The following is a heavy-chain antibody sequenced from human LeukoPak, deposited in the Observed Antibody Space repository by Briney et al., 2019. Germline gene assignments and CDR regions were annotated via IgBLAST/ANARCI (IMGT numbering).Heavy chain of an antibody. CDR1: GYTFTSYD. V-gene: IGHV1-8*03. Sequence: ASVKVSCKASGYTFTSYDINWVRQATGQGLEWMGWMNPNSGNTGYAQKFQGRVTITRNTSISTAYMELSSLRSEDTAVYYCARGGTNYYYMDVWGNGTTVTVSS. CDR2: MNPNSGNT. J-gene: IGHJ6*03. CDR3: ARGGTNYYYMDV.